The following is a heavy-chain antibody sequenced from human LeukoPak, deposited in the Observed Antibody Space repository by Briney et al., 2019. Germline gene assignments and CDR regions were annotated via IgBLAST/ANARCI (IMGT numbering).Heavy chain of an antibody. J-gene: IGHJ6*02. CDR2: ISSRSESK. CDR3: ARVWQLGV. V-gene: IGHV3-48*02. D-gene: IGHD3-16*01. Sequence: GGSLRLSCAASGFTFSTSGMDWVRQAPGKGLEWVAYISSRSESKYYAASVKGRFTISRDNAHNSLYLQMNSLRDDDTAVYYCARVWQLGVWGQGTAVTVSS. CDR1: GFTFSTSG.